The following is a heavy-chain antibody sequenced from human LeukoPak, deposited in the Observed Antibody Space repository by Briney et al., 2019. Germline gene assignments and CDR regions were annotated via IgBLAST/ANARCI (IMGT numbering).Heavy chain of an antibody. CDR1: GGSISSYY. CDR3: AREMAGYSYGNNWFDP. V-gene: IGHV4-59*01. CDR2: IYYSGST. Sequence: PSETLSLTCTVSGGSISSYYWSWIRQPPGKGLEWIGYIYYSGSTNYNPSLKSRVTISVDTSKNQFSLKLSSVTAADTAVYYCAREMAGYSYGNNWFDPWGQGTLVTVSS. D-gene: IGHD5-18*01. J-gene: IGHJ5*02.